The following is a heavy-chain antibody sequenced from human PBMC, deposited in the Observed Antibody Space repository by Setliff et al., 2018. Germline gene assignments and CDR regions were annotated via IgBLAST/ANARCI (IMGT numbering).Heavy chain of an antibody. CDR3: ARGRERDYNFWSGYYTCYYYGMDV. J-gene: IGHJ6*02. CDR1: GYTFTSYD. V-gene: IGHV1-8*02. CDR2: MNPNSGNT. Sequence: GASVKVSCKASGYTFTSYDINWVRQATGQGLEWMGWMNPNSGNTGYAQKFQGRVTMTRNTSISTAYMELSSLRSEDTAVYYCARGRERDYNFWSGYYTCYYYGMDVWGQGTTVTVSS. D-gene: IGHD3-3*01.